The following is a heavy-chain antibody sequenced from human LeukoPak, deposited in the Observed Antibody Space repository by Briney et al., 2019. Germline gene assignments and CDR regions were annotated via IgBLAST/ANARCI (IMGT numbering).Heavy chain of an antibody. CDR3: ADLGYSD. J-gene: IGHJ4*02. D-gene: IGHD5-18*01. CDR2: IKDDGSDK. Sequence: GGSLRLSCVASGLTYSSSWMTWARQAPGKGLEWVATIKDDGSDKYYVDSVKGRFSISRDNAKSSLYLQMNSLRFEDTAMYYCADLGYSDWGQGTLVTVSS. V-gene: IGHV3-7*01. CDR1: GLTYSSSW.